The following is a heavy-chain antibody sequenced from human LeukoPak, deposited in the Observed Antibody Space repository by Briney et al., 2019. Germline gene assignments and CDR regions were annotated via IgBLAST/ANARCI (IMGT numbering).Heavy chain of an antibody. V-gene: IGHV3-48*03. CDR2: ISSSGSTI. CDR1: GFTFSSYE. CDR3: ARDCSGGSCRPAIFWY. Sequence: GGSLRLSCAASGFTFSSYEMNWVRQAPGKGLEWVSYISSSGSTIYYADSVKGRFTISRDNAKNSLYLQMSSLRAEDTAVYYCARDCSGGSCRPAIFWYRGQGTLVTVSS. D-gene: IGHD2-15*01. J-gene: IGHJ4*02.